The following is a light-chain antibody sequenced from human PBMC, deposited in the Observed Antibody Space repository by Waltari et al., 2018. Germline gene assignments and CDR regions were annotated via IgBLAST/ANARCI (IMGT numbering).Light chain of an antibody. V-gene: IGKV1-8*01. CDR1: QGISSY. J-gene: IGKJ3*01. CDR2: ADS. CDR3: QQYYSFPFT. Sequence: AIRLTQSPPSFSASTGDSVTITCRANQGISSYLAWFQQKPGKAPKLLIYADSTLQTGVPSRFSGSGSGTDFTLTISCLQSEDLATYYCQQYYSFPFTFGPGTKVDVK.